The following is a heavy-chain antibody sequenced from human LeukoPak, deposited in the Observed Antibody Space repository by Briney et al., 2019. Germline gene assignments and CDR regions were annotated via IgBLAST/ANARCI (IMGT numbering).Heavy chain of an antibody. CDR1: DFTFSRYA. CDR2: ISGSGANT. V-gene: IGHV3-23*01. CDR3: AKDLLIVSSGEFDY. Sequence: PGGSLRLSCAASDFTFSRYAMSWVRQAPGKGLEWVSSISGSGANTYYADSVKGRFTISRDNSKSTLYLQMNSLRAEDTAVYFCAKDLLIVSSGEFDYWGQGTLVTVSS. D-gene: IGHD6-19*01. J-gene: IGHJ4*02.